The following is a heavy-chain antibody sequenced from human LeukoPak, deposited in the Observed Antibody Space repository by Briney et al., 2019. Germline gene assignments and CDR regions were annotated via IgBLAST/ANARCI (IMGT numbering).Heavy chain of an antibody. CDR2: IYTSGST. D-gene: IGHD3-3*01. CDR3: ARDLLRYDFWSGFDY. Sequence: SETLSLTCTVSGGSISSYYWSWIRQPAGKGLERIGRIYTSGSTNYNPSLKSRVTMSVDTSKNQFSLKLSSVTAADTAVYYCARDLLRYDFWSGFDYWGQGTLVTVSS. J-gene: IGHJ4*02. CDR1: GGSISSYY. V-gene: IGHV4-4*07.